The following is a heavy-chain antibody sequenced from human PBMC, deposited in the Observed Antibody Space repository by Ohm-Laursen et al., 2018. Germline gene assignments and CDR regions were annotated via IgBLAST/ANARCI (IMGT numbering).Heavy chain of an antibody. J-gene: IGHJ5*02. CDR3: AKGPYQLLLYNWFDP. D-gene: IGHD2-2*01. CDR2: ISGSGGST. CDR1: GFTFSSYA. Sequence: SLRLSCAASGFTFSSYAMSWVRQAPGKGLEWVSAISGSGGSTYYADSVKGRFTISRDNSKNTLYLQMNSLRAEDAAVYYCAKGPYQLLLYNWFDPWGQGTLVTVSS. V-gene: IGHV3-23*01.